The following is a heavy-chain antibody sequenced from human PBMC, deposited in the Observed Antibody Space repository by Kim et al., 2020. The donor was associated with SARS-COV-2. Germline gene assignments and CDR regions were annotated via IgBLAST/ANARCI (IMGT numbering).Heavy chain of an antibody. D-gene: IGHD3-10*01. J-gene: IGHJ4*02. V-gene: IGHV3-23*01. Sequence: AASVRGRFTTSRDNPKSTLYLQMNRLTADDTAIYFCAKSAFYGAGYYYDIWGQGTLVTVSS. CDR3: AKSAFYGAGYYYDI.